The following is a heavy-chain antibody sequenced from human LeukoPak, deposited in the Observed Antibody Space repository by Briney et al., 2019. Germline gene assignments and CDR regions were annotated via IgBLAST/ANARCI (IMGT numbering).Heavy chain of an antibody. CDR1: GFTFSSYS. CDR2: ISSSSSYT. J-gene: IGHJ4*02. CDR3: ARRDYGDYLG. V-gene: IGHV3-21*01. D-gene: IGHD4-17*01. Sequence: GGSLRLSCAASGFTFSSYSMNWVRQAPGKGLEWVSSISSSSSYTYYADSVKGRFTISRDNAKNSLYLQMNSLRAEDTAVYYCARRDYGDYLGWGEGTLVTVSS.